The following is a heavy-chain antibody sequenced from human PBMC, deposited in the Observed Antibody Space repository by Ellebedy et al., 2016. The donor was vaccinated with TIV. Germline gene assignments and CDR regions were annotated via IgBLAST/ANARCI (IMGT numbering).Heavy chain of an antibody. CDR3: AREDVWYMNYYDSSGYYDY. D-gene: IGHD3-22*01. V-gene: IGHV4-34*01. CDR1: GGSFSGYY. Sequence: MPSETLSLTCAVNGGSFSGYYWTWIRQPPGKGLEWIGEINHSGSTHYKPSLKSRVTISVDSSKNHFSLKLSSVTAADTAVYYCAREDVWYMNYYDSSGYYDYWGRGTLVTVSS. CDR2: INHSGST. J-gene: IGHJ2*01.